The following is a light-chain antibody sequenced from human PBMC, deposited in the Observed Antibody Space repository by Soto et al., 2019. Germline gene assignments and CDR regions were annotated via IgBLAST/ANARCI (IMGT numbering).Light chain of an antibody. CDR3: QVWDSSSDQHV. J-gene: IGLJ1*01. CDR2: EDS. CDR1: NIGTKS. V-gene: IGLV3-21*02. Sequence: SYELTQPPSMSVAPGQTASITCGGNNIGTKSVHWYQQKPGQAPVLVVYEDSDRPSRIPERFSGSNSGNTATLTIIRVEAGDEADYYCQVWDSSSDQHVFGTGTKLTVL.